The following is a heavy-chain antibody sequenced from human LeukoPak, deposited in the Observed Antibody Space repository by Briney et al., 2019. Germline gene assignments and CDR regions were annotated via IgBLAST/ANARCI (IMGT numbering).Heavy chain of an antibody. Sequence: GGSLRLSCAASGFTFSNYGLSWVRQAPGKGLEWVSGITGSGGSTYYADSVKGRFTISRDNSKNTLYLQMNSLRAEDTAIYYCARDKAPGGKRWFDPWGQGTLVTVSS. D-gene: IGHD4-23*01. J-gene: IGHJ5*02. CDR3: ARDKAPGGKRWFDP. CDR2: ITGSGGST. CDR1: GFTFSNYG. V-gene: IGHV3-23*01.